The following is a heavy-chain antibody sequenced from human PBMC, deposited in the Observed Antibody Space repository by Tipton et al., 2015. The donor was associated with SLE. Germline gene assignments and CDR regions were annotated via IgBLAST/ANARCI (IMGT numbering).Heavy chain of an antibody. CDR3: AREEKDAFDI. V-gene: IGHV4-34*01. CDR1: GGSFSGYY. J-gene: IGHJ3*02. Sequence: TLSLTCAVYGGSFSGYYWSWIRQPPGKGLEWIGEINHRGSTNYNPTLKSRVTISVDTSKNQFSLKLSSVTAADTAVYYCAREEKDAFDIWGQGAMVTVSS. CDR2: INHRGST.